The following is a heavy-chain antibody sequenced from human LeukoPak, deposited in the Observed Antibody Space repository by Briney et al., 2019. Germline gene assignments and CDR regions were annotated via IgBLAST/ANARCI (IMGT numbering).Heavy chain of an antibody. CDR2: VSGSGGST. CDR3: AKRGVVIRVILVGFHKEAYYFDS. J-gene: IGHJ4*02. CDR1: GITLANYG. D-gene: IGHD3-22*01. V-gene: IGHV3-23*01. Sequence: GVSLRLSCVVSGITLANYGMSWVRQAPGKGLEWVAGVSGSGGSTNYADSVKGRFTISRDNPKNTLYLQMNSLRAEDTAVYFCAKRGVVIRVILVGFHKEAYYFDSWGQGALVTVSS.